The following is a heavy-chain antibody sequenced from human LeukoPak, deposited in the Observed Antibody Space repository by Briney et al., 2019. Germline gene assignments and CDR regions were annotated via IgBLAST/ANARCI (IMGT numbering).Heavy chain of an antibody. Sequence: SQTLSLTCTVSGGSISSGGYYWSWIRQHPGKGLEWIGYIYYSGSTYYNPSLKSRVTISVDTSKNQSSLKLSSVTAADTAVYYCARVGSGYLFDYWGQGTLVTVSS. V-gene: IGHV4-31*03. D-gene: IGHD3-22*01. CDR1: GGSISSGGYY. CDR3: ARVGSGYLFDY. CDR2: IYYSGST. J-gene: IGHJ4*02.